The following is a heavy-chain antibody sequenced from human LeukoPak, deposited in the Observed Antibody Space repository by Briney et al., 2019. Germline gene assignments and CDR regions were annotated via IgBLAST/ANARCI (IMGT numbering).Heavy chain of an antibody. J-gene: IGHJ6*02. CDR1: GFTFSSYW. V-gene: IGHV3-74*01. Sequence: PGGSLRLSCAASGFTFSSYWMHWVRHAPGKGLVWVSRINSDGSSAYYADPVKGRFTISRDNAKNTLYLQMNSLRAEDTAVYHCTRVRSNYYGMDVWGQGTTVTVSS. CDR3: TRVRSNYYGMDV. CDR2: INSDGSSA.